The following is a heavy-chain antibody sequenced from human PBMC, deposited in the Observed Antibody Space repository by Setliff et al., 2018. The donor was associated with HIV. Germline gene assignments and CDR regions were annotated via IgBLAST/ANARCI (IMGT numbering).Heavy chain of an antibody. V-gene: IGHV1-8*03. D-gene: IGHD6-6*01. J-gene: IGHJ4*02. Sequence: SVKVSCKASGYTFTSYDINWVRQATGQGLEWMGWMNPNSGNTGYAQKFQGRVTITRNTSISTAYMELSSLRSEDTAVYYCARGKYSSSPPFDYWGQGTLVTVSS. CDR2: MNPNSGNT. CDR1: GYTFTSYD. CDR3: ARGKYSSSPPFDY.